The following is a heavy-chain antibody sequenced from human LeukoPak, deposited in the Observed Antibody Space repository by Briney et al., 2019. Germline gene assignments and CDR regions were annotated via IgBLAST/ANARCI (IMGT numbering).Heavy chain of an antibody. CDR1: GYTLTELS. D-gene: IGHD3-22*01. J-gene: IGHJ4*02. V-gene: IGHV1-24*01. Sequence: RASVKVSCKVSGYTLTELSMHWVRQAPGKGLEWMGGFDPEDGETIYAQKFQGRVTMTEDTPTDTAYMELSSLRSEDTAVYYCANSAYYYDSSGSIAYFDYWGQGTLVTVSS. CDR3: ANSAYYYDSSGSIAYFDY. CDR2: FDPEDGET.